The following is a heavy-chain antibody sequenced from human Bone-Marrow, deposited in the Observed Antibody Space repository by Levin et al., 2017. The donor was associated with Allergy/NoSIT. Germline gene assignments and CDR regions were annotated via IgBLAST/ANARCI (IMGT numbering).Heavy chain of an antibody. J-gene: IGHJ4*02. Sequence: GGSLRLSCAASGFTFDDYAMHWVRQAPGKGLEWVSSISWNSGSIDYADSVKGRFTISRDNAKNSLYLQMNSLRPEDTALYYCAKDIKGFGQHYFDYWGQGTLVTVSS. CDR2: ISWNSGSI. CDR3: AKDIKGFGQHYFDY. D-gene: IGHD3-16*01. V-gene: IGHV3-9*01. CDR1: GFTFDDYA.